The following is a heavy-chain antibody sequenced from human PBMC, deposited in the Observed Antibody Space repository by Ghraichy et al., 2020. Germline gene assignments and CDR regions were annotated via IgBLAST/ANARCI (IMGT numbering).Heavy chain of an antibody. CDR1: GGSFSGYY. D-gene: IGHD7-27*01. CDR2: INHSGST. V-gene: IGHV4-34*01. Sequence: TLSLTCAVYGGSFSGYYWSWIRQPPGKGLEWIGEINHSGSTNYNPSLKSRVTISVDTSKNQFSLKLSSVTAADTAVYYCARFPRRFSTTGGAFDIWGQGTMVTVSS. J-gene: IGHJ3*02. CDR3: ARFPRRFSTTGGAFDI.